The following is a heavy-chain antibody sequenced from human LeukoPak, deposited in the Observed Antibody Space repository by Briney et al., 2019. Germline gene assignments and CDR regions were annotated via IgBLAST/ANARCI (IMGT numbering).Heavy chain of an antibody. CDR2: ISDDGSTT. CDR3: AKDQGSGWFGGFDI. J-gene: IGHJ3*02. Sequence: GGSLSLSCEASGFTFSYYGIHWARQDPNRGLGWPAEISDDGSTTFYADSVKGRITISRDNSKNTLYLQMNSLRADDTAVYYCAKDQGSGWFGGFDIWGQGTMVTVSS. V-gene: IGHV3-30*02. D-gene: IGHD6-19*01. CDR1: GFTFSYYG.